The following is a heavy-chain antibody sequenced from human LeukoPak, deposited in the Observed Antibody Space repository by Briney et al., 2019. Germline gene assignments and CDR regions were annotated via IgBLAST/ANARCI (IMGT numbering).Heavy chain of an antibody. CDR3: ATDPYCSSTSCYKGPYYYMDV. J-gene: IGHJ6*03. CDR2: INPNSGGT. Sequence: ASVKVSCKASGYTFTGYYMHWVRQAPGQGLEWMGWINPNSGGTNYAQKFQGRVTMTRDTSISTASMELSRLRSDDTAVYYCATDPYCSSTSCYKGPYYYMDVWGKGTTVTVSS. V-gene: IGHV1-2*02. D-gene: IGHD2-2*02. CDR1: GYTFTGYY.